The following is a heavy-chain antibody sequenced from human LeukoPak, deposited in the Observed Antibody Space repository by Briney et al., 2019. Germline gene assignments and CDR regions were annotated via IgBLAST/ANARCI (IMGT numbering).Heavy chain of an antibody. CDR1: GFTVSRKY. CDR2: IYSGDST. J-gene: IGHJ4*02. CDR3: AKDQGGNIVLMVYAISSGFDY. Sequence: GGSLRLSCAASGFTVSRKYMSWVRQAPGKGLEWVSLIYSGDSTYYADSVKGRFTISRDNSKNTLYLQMNSLRAEDTAVYYCAKDQGGNIVLMVYAISSGFDYWGQGTLVTVSS. V-gene: IGHV3-53*01. D-gene: IGHD2-8*01.